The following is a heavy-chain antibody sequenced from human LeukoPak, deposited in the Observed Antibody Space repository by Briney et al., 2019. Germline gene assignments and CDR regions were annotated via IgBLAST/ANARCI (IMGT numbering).Heavy chain of an antibody. CDR2: ISGSGGST. Sequence: GGSLRLSCAASGFTFSSYAMSWVRQAPGKGLEWVSAISGSGGSTYYADSVKGRFTNSRDNFKNTLYLQMNSLRAEDTAVYYCAKARRVVDHFDYWGQGTLVTVSS. D-gene: IGHD2-15*01. V-gene: IGHV3-23*01. J-gene: IGHJ4*02. CDR3: AKARRVVDHFDY. CDR1: GFTFSSYA.